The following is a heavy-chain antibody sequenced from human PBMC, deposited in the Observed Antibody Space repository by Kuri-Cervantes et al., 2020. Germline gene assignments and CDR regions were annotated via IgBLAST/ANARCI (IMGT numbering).Heavy chain of an antibody. V-gene: IGHV3-33*01. CDR3: ARAGGDLYYGSGLDY. Sequence: GGSLRLSCAASGFTFSSYGMHWVRQAPGKGLEWVAVIWYDGSNKYYADSVKGRFTISRDNSKNSLYLQMNSLRAEDTAVYYCARAGGDLYYGSGLDYWGQGTLVTVPQ. CDR1: GFTFSSYG. D-gene: IGHD3-10*01. CDR2: IWYDGSNK. J-gene: IGHJ4*02.